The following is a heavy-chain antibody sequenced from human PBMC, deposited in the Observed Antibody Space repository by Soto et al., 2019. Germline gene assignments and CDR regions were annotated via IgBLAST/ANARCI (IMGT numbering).Heavy chain of an antibody. CDR2: INPNSGGT. Sequence: ASVKVSCKASGYTFTGYYMHWVRQAPGQGLEWMGWINPNSGGTNYAQKFQGWVTMTRDTSISTAYMELSRLRSDDTAVYYCARDRLYDYVWGSYRYFVNYFDYWGQGTLVTVSS. V-gene: IGHV1-2*04. J-gene: IGHJ4*02. CDR1: GYTFTGYY. D-gene: IGHD3-16*02. CDR3: ARDRLYDYVWGSYRYFVNYFDY.